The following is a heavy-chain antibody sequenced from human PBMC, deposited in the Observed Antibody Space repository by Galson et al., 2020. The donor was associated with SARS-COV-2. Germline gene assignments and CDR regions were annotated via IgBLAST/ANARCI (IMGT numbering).Heavy chain of an antibody. D-gene: IGHD3-10*01. V-gene: IGHV3-7*03. Sequence: GGSLRLSCAASGFTLRNYWMSWVRLAAGRGLECVANIKEDGSEKYYLEAVRGRFTVSRDNAQNSLYLQMNSLRAEDTAVYYCARDFSGIKDALDFWGQGTVVTVSS. CDR3: ARDFSGIKDALDF. CDR2: IKEDGSEK. J-gene: IGHJ3*01. CDR1: GFTLRNYW.